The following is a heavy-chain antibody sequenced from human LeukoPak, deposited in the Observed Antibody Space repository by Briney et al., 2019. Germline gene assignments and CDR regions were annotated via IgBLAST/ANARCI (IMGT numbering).Heavy chain of an antibody. CDR1: GGSVSHYY. CDR2: IYYSESA. V-gene: IGHV4-59*02. Sequence: PSETLSLTCTVSGGSVSHYYWSWIRQPPGKGLEWIGYIYYSESANYNPSLKSRVTISIDTSKNRFSLKLSSVTAADTAVYYCARVTPGYYFSAFDYWGQGTLVTVSS. CDR3: ARVTPGYYFSAFDY. D-gene: IGHD3-22*01. J-gene: IGHJ4*02.